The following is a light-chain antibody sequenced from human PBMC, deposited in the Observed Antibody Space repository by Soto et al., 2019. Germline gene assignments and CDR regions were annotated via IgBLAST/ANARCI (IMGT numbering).Light chain of an antibody. CDR3: QQYDRFPYT. Sequence: DIQMTQSPSTLSASVGDTVTITCRASQSISSWLAWYQQKPGKAPKLLIYKASSLESGDPSRFSGSGSGTEFTLTISSLQPDDFATFYCQQYDRFPYTFGQGTKLEIK. CDR2: KAS. CDR1: QSISSW. V-gene: IGKV1-5*03. J-gene: IGKJ2*01.